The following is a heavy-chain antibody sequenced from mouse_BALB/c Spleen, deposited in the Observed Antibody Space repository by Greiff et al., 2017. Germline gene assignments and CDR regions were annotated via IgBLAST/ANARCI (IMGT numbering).Heavy chain of an antibody. CDR2: IRNKANGYTT. V-gene: IGHV7-3*02. CDR3: AREYGAMDY. Sequence: EVQLVESGGGLVQPGGSLRLSCATSGFTFTDYYMSWVRQPPGKALEWLGFIRNKANGYTTEYSASVKGRFTISRDNSQSILYLQMNTLRAEDSATYYCAREYGAMDYWGQGTSVTVSS. D-gene: IGHD1-2*01. J-gene: IGHJ4*01. CDR1: GFTFTDYY.